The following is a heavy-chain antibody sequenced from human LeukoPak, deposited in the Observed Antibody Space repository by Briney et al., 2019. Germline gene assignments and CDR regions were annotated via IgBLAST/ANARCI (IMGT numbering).Heavy chain of an antibody. J-gene: IGHJ4*02. CDR1: GFSFANYW. CDR2: MNPANSDS. V-gene: IGHV5-51*01. CDR3: ARRIAATGREFDY. Sequence: GESLKIPCKGSGFSFANYWIAWVRQMPGEGLEWMGIMNPANSDSRYSPSFQGQVTFSADKSISTAYLQWSSLKASDRAMYYCARRIAATGREFDYWGQGTLVTVSS. D-gene: IGHD6-13*01.